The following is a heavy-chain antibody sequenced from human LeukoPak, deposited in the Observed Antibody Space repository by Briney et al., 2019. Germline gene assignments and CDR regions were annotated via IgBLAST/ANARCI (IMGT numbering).Heavy chain of an antibody. CDR2: ISASGSNT. Sequence: GGSLRLSCAASGFTFSSYAMSWVRQAPGKGLEWVSPISASGSNTYYADSVKGRFTISRDNSKNTLDLQMNSLRPEDTAVYYCARDQGSFFSGWYFYWGQGTLVTVSS. J-gene: IGHJ4*02. CDR1: GFTFSSYA. D-gene: IGHD6-19*01. V-gene: IGHV3-23*01. CDR3: ARDQGSFFSGWYFY.